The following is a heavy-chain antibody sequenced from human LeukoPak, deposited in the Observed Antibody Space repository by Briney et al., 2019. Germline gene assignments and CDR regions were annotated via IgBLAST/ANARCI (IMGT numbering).Heavy chain of an antibody. D-gene: IGHD3-22*01. J-gene: IGHJ4*02. CDR2: IYYSGST. Sequence: SQTLSLTCTVSGGSISSGDYYWSWIRQPPGKGLEWIGYIYYSGSTYYNPSLKSRVTISVDTSKNQFSLKLSSVTAADTAVYYCARAISNTMIVGYWGQGTLVTVSS. V-gene: IGHV4-30-4*01. CDR1: GGSISSGDYY. CDR3: ARAISNTMIVGY.